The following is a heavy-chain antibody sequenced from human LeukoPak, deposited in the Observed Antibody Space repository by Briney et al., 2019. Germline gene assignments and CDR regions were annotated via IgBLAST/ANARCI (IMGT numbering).Heavy chain of an antibody. CDR3: ARGGGLDV. CDR1: GFTFSSYG. D-gene: IGHD3-16*01. J-gene: IGHJ6*02. CDR2: ISWNSGNI. Sequence: GGSLRLSCAASGFTFSSYGMHWVRQAPGKGLEWVSGISWNSGNIGYADSVKGRFTISRDNAKNSLYLQMSNLRAEDTAVYFCARGGGLDVWGQGATVTVSS. V-gene: IGHV3-9*01.